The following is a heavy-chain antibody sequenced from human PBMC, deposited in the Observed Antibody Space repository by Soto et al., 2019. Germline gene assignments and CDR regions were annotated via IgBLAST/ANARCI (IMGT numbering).Heavy chain of an antibody. V-gene: IGHV5-51*01. Sequence: XESLKIYWKGSGCSLTSFWIGWVRQMPGKALEWMGIIYPVDSDTRYSPSFQGQVTISADKSISTAYLKWSSLKASDTAMYDCARQGDYYDSSGYARFDYWGQGTLVTVSS. J-gene: IGHJ4*02. D-gene: IGHD3-22*01. CDR1: GCSLTSFW. CDR3: ARQGDYYDSSGYARFDY. CDR2: IYPVDSDT.